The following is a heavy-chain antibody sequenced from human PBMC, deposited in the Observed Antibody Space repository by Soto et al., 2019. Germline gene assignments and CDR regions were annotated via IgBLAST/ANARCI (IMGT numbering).Heavy chain of an antibody. CDR2: ISNDGRST. Sequence: QVQMVESGGGVVQPGRSLRLSCAASGFSFSTYGMHWVRQAPGKGLEWLAVISNDGRSTYYADSVKGRFTISRDNSKDTLFLQMNSLRGEDTAIYYCAFSPRPGGTGFDYWGQGTPVTVSS. V-gene: IGHV3-30*03. J-gene: IGHJ4*02. D-gene: IGHD1-26*01. CDR3: AFSPRPGGTGFDY. CDR1: GFSFSTYG.